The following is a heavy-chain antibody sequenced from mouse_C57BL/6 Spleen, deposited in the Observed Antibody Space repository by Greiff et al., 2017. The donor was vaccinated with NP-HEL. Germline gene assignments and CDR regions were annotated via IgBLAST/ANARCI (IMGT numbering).Heavy chain of an antibody. CDR3: ARDDYGSHPYYFDY. V-gene: IGHV1-53*01. CDR2: INPSNGGT. D-gene: IGHD1-1*01. Sequence: QVQLQQPGTELVKPGASVKLSCKASGYTFTSYWMHWVKQRPGQSLEWIGNINPSNGGTNYNEKFKSKATLTVDKSSSTADMQLSSLTSEDSAVYYCARDDYGSHPYYFDYWGQGTTLTVSS. CDR1: GYTFTSYW. J-gene: IGHJ2*01.